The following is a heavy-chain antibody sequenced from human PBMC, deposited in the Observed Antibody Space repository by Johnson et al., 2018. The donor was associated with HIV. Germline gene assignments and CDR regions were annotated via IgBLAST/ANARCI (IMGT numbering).Heavy chain of an antibody. D-gene: IGHD1/OR15-1a*01. CDR2: VKSISDGGTA. CDR1: GFTFSDAW. J-gene: IGHJ3*02. Sequence: VQLVESGGDLVKPGGSLRLSCAASGFTFSDAWMNWVRQAPGKGLEWVGRVKSISDGGTADYAAPVRGRFTISRDTSENTLYLQVNSLRAEDTAVYYCARDLGNWDSPRSAFDIWGQGTMVTVSS. CDR3: ARDLGNWDSPRSAFDI. V-gene: IGHV3-15*01.